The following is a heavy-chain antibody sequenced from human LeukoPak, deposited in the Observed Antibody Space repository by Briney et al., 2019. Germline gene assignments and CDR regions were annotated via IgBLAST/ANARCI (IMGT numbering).Heavy chain of an antibody. CDR3: ARDRPEYQLLSPGVYYYYYMDV. V-gene: IGHV1-46*01. Sequence: ASVKVSCKASGYTFTSYYMHWVRQAPGQGLEWMGIINPSGGSTSYAQKFQGRVTMTRDTSTSTVYMELSSLRSEDTAVYYCARDRPEYQLLSPGVYYYYYMDVWGKGTTVTVSS. J-gene: IGHJ6*03. CDR1: GYTFTSYY. CDR2: INPSGGST. D-gene: IGHD2-2*01.